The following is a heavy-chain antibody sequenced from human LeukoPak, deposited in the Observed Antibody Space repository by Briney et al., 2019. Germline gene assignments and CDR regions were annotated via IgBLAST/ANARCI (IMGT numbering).Heavy chain of an antibody. CDR3: AREFDCSSTSCLYWYFDL. J-gene: IGHJ2*01. CDR2: ISAYNANT. V-gene: IGHV1-18*01. CDR1: GGTFSSYA. D-gene: IGHD2-2*01. Sequence: ASVKVSCKASGGTFSSYAISWVRQAPGQGLEWMGWISAYNANTNYAQKLQGRVTMTTDTSTSTAYMELRSLRSEDTAVYYCAREFDCSSTSCLYWYFDLWGRGTLVTVSS.